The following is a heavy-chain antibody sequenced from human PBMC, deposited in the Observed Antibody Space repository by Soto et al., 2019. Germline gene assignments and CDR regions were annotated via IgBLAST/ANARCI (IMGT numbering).Heavy chain of an antibody. Sequence: GGSLRLSWAASGFTISSYAMHWVRQAPGKGLEYVSAISSNGGSTYYANSVKGRFTISRDNSKNTLYLQMGSLRAEDMAVYYCAREYCSGGSCYFIYMDVWGKGTTVTVSS. CDR1: GFTISSYA. D-gene: IGHD2-15*01. V-gene: IGHV3-64*01. CDR3: AREYCSGGSCYFIYMDV. CDR2: ISSNGGST. J-gene: IGHJ6*03.